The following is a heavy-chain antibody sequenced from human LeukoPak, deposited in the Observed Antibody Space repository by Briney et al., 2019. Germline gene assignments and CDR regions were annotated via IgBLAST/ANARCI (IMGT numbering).Heavy chain of an antibody. CDR3: ARDSPFDP. J-gene: IGHJ5*02. Sequence: SSETLSLTCTVSGGSIRSYYWSWIRQPPGKGLEWIGYIYYSGSTNYNPSLKSRVTISLDTSKNQFSLKLSSVTAADTAVYYCARDSPFDPWGQGTLVTVSS. CDR2: IYYSGST. CDR1: GGSIRSYY. V-gene: IGHV4-59*01.